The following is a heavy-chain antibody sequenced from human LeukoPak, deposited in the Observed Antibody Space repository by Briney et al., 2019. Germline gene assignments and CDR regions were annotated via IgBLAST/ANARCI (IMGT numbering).Heavy chain of an antibody. V-gene: IGHV3-7*04. Sequence: GGCLRLSCAASGFTFSRYWMTWVCQAPGERLEWVDNIKEDGSEKYCADSVKGRCTISRDNAKNSVYLQMNSLRAEDTAIYHCARESLLGGIDYWGQGTLVTVSS. CDR1: GFTFSRYW. J-gene: IGHJ4*02. D-gene: IGHD3-16*01. CDR2: IKEDGSEK. CDR3: ARESLLGGIDY.